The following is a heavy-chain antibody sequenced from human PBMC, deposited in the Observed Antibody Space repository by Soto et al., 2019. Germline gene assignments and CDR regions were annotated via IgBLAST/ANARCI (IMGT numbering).Heavy chain of an antibody. J-gene: IGHJ4*02. CDR3: ARHPGYYDVLTGYSTYYFDY. CDR1: SGSISTYY. CDR2: IYYRGNT. Sequence: QVQLQESGPGLVKPSETLSLTCTVSSGSISTYYWSWIRQPPGKGLEWIGYIYYRGNTNYNPSFKSRVTISLDTSKNQFSLRLSSVTAADTALYYCARHPGYYDVLTGYSTYYFDYWGQGTLVTVSS. D-gene: IGHD3-9*01. V-gene: IGHV4-59*08.